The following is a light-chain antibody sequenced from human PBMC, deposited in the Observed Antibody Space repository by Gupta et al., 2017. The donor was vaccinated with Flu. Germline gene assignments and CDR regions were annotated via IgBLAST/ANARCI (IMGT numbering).Light chain of an antibody. CDR1: QSLVHTNGNTY. J-gene: IGKJ1*01. Sequence: VTPGQPASSACRSSQSLVHTNGNTYLTWVQQRPGQPPRLLIYDSSNRVSGVPDRFSGSGAGTDFTLKISRVEAEDVGVYYCRVSKHYARTFGQGTKVEIK. CDR3: RVSKHYART. V-gene: IGKV2-24*01. CDR2: DSS.